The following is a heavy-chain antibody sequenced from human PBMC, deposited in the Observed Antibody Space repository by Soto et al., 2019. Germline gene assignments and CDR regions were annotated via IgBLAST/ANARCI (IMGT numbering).Heavy chain of an antibody. V-gene: IGHV3-30-3*01. D-gene: IGHD2-15*01. CDR3: ARDHGYCSGGSCYYVSDY. CDR1: GFTFSSYA. Sequence: QVQLVESGGGVVQPGRSLRLSCAASGFTFSSYAMHWVRQAPGKGLEWVAVISYDGSNKYYADSVKGRFTISRDNSKNPLYLQMNSLRAEDTAVYYCARDHGYCSGGSCYYVSDYWGQGTLVTVSS. J-gene: IGHJ4*02. CDR2: ISYDGSNK.